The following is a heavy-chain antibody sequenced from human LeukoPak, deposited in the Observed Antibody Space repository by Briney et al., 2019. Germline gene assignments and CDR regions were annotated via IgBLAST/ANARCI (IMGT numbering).Heavy chain of an antibody. Sequence: SETLSLTCTVSGGSISSSSYYWSWIRQPAGKGLEWIGRIYPSGSTNYNPSLKSRVTISVDTSKNQFSLKLSSVTAADTAVYYCASSELRLLEWSIDYWGQGTLVTVSS. CDR3: ASSELRLLEWSIDY. D-gene: IGHD3-3*01. CDR2: IYPSGST. CDR1: GGSISSSSYY. V-gene: IGHV4-61*02. J-gene: IGHJ4*02.